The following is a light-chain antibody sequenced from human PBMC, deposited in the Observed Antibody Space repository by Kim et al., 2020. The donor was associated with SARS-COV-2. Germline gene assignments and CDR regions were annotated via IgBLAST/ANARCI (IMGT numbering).Light chain of an antibody. CDR3: QSFDSSLSAWV. CDR1: MSNIGAGFD. J-gene: IGLJ3*02. V-gene: IGLV1-40*01. Sequence: QGVAITGTGNMSNIGAGFDVHWYQQLPGTVPRLLMFGTNRRPSGVPDRFSGSKSGTSASLAVTGLQAEDEADYYCQSFDSSLSAWVFGGGTQLTVL. CDR2: GTN.